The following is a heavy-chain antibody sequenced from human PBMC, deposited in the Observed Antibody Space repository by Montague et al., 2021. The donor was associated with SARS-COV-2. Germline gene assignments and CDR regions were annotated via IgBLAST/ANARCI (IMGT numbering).Heavy chain of an antibody. Sequence: SLRLSCAASGFTFSSYAMSWVRQAPGKGLEWVSAISGSGGSIYYVDSVKGRFTISRDNSKNTLYLQMNSLRAEDTAVYYCAKWYCSGGSCYSGFDPWGQGTLVTVSS. D-gene: IGHD2-15*01. V-gene: IGHV3-23*01. CDR2: ISGSGGSI. J-gene: IGHJ5*02. CDR1: GFTFSSYA. CDR3: AKWYCSGGSCYSGFDP.